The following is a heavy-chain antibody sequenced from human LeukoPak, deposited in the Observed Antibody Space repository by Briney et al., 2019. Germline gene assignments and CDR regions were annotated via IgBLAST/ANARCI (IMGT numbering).Heavy chain of an antibody. J-gene: IGHJ1*01. V-gene: IGHV3-15*01. D-gene: IGHD3-10*01. CDR1: GFTFSSYW. CDR2: IKSKTDGGTA. Sequence: GGSLRLYCAASGFTFSSYWMHWVRQDPGKGLEWVGRIKSKTDGGTADYYAAPVKGRFTISRDDSKNTLYLQMSSLKTEDTAVYYCTTYYDGESTEYFQHWGQGTLVTVSS. CDR3: TTYYDGESTEYFQH.